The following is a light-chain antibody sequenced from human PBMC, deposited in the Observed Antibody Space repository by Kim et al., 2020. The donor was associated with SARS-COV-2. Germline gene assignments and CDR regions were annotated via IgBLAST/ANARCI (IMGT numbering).Light chain of an antibody. V-gene: IGKV1-17*01. CDR2: ALS. Sequence: DIQMTQSPSSLSASVGDRVTITCRASQAISNDLDWYQQKLGRAPTRLIYALSNLQSGVPSRFSGSRSGTEFTLTISSLEPEDFATYYCQQNNGYPRTFGQGTRVEIK. CDR3: QQNNGYPRT. CDR1: QAISND. J-gene: IGKJ1*01.